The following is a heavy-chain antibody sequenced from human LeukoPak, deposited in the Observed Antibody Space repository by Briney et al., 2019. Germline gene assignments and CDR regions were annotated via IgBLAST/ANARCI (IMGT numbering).Heavy chain of an antibody. CDR2: SRNKAKSYTT. CDR1: GFTFSDHF. D-gene: IGHD6-19*01. V-gene: IGHV3-72*01. Sequence: GGSLSLSCAVSGFTFSDHFLDWVRQAPGKGLEWVGRSRNKAKSYTTEYAASVKVRFTISRDDSKNSLYLQMNSLETEDTAVYYCVRVGSVSGSNYLDYWGQGTLVTVSS. CDR3: VRVGSVSGSNYLDY. J-gene: IGHJ4*02.